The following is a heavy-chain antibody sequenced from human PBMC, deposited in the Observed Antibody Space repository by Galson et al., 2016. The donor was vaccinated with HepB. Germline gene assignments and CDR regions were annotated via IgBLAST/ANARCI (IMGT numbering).Heavy chain of an antibody. Sequence: SGAEVKKPGESLKISCKGSGYSFTTYWIGWVRQVPGKGLEWMGMIYPGDSDTRYSPSFQGQVTISADQSINTAYLQWSSLKASDTAMYYCARTVSIAAAGGADYWGQGTLVTVSS. V-gene: IGHV5-51*01. J-gene: IGHJ4*02. CDR2: IYPGDSDT. CDR1: GYSFTTYW. CDR3: ARTVSIAAAGGADY. D-gene: IGHD6-13*01.